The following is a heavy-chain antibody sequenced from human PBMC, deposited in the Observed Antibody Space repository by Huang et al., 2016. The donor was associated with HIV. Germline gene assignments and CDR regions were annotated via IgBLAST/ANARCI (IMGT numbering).Heavy chain of an antibody. CDR1: GYTFSCFG. CDR2: ISVYKGKT. V-gene: IGHV1-18*01. CDR3: ARGGGIQLWLLGYYYMDV. J-gene: IGHJ6*03. Sequence: QFQLVQSGAEVKKPGASVKVSCKASGYTFSCFGISLVRQAQGQGGEWGGWISVYKGKTKDGQKFQGRRTMTTDTTTSTDDRERRSRRSDDTAVYYCARGGGIQLWLLGYYYMDVWGNGTTVTVSS. D-gene: IGHD5-18*01.